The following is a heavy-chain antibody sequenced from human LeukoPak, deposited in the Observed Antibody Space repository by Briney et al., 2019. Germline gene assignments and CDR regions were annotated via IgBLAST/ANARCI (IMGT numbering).Heavy chain of an antibody. CDR2: IYTSGST. V-gene: IGHV4-61*02. CDR1: GGSISSGSYY. D-gene: IGHD2-8*01. CDR3: AREALPNGVWRVGWFDP. J-gene: IGHJ5*02. Sequence: SQTLSLTCTVSGGSISSGSYYWSWIRQPAGKGLEWIGRIYTSGSTNYNPSLKSRVTISVDTSKNQFSLKLSSVTAADTAVYYCAREALPNGVWRVGWFDPWGQGTLVTVFS.